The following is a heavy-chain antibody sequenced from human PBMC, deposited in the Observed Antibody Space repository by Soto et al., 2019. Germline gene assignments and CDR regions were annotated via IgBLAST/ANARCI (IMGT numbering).Heavy chain of an antibody. J-gene: IGHJ1*01. Sequence: PGGSLRLSCAASGFTFSSYGMSWVRQAPRKGLEWVSTIRGNGASRYYADSVKGRFTISRDNSKNTLYLTMDSLRAEDTAVYYCANARPLYYYDSDGYPFPYWGQGSLGTVCS. CDR3: ANARPLYYYDSDGYPFPY. V-gene: IGHV3-23*01. D-gene: IGHD3-22*01. CDR1: GFTFSSYG. CDR2: IRGNGASR.